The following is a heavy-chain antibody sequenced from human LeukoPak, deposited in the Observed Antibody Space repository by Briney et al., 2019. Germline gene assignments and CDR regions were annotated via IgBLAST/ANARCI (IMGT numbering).Heavy chain of an antibody. Sequence: ASVKVSCKASGYTFTGYYMHWVRQAPGQGLEWMGWINPNSGGTNYAQKFQGRVTMTRDTSISTAYMELSSLRSEDTAVYYCARVPPSSGYDFYFDYWGQGTLVTVSS. D-gene: IGHD5-12*01. J-gene: IGHJ4*02. CDR2: INPNSGGT. CDR1: GYTFTGYY. CDR3: ARVPPSSGYDFYFDY. V-gene: IGHV1-2*02.